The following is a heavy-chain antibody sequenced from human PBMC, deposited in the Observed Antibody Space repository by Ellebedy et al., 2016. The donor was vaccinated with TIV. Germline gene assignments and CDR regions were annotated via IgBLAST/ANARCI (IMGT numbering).Heavy chain of an antibody. CDR1: GFTFSSYA. CDR2: IRGSGSST. Sequence: GGSLRLSCAASGFTFSSYAMSWVRQAPGKGLEWVSAIRGSGSSTYYADSVKGRFTISRDNYKNTLYLQMNSLRAEDTALYYCAKGTTVTPRYSGYYYFAMDVWGQGTTVTVSS. J-gene: IGHJ6*02. V-gene: IGHV3-23*01. CDR3: AKGTTVTPRYSGYYYFAMDV. D-gene: IGHD4-17*01.